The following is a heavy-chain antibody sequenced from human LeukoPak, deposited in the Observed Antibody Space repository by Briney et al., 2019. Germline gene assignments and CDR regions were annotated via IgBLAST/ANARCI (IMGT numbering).Heavy chain of an antibody. V-gene: IGHV4-30-4*01. CDR1: GGSISSGDYY. J-gene: IGHJ5*02. CDR3: ARVGLPYNWFDP. D-gene: IGHD2-21*02. CDR2: IYYSGST. Sequence: SETLSLTCTVSGGSISSGDYYWSWIRQPPGKGLEWIGYIYYSGSTYYNPSLKSRVTISVDTSKNQFSLKLSSVTAADTAVYYCARVGLPYNWFDPWGQGTLVTVSS.